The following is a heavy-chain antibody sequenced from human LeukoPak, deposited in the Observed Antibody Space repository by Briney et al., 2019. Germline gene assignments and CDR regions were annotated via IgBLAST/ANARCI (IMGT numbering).Heavy chain of an antibody. J-gene: IGHJ6*02. CDR1: GFTVSSNY. Sequence: GGSLRLSCAASGFTVSSNYMSWVRQAPGKGLEWVSGIYSGGSTYYADSVKGRFTISRDNSKNTLYLQMNSLRAEDTAVYYCARDLKAAGFTYYGMDVWGQGTTVTVSS. CDR2: IYSGGST. D-gene: IGHD6-13*01. V-gene: IGHV3-66*01. CDR3: ARDLKAAGFTYYGMDV.